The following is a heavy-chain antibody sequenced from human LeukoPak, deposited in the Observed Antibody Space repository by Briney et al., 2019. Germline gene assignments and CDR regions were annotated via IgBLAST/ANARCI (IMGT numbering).Heavy chain of an antibody. J-gene: IGHJ3*02. V-gene: IGHV3-33*06. Sequence: PGGSLRLSCAASGFTFSSYGMHWVRQAPGKGLEWVAVIWYDGSNKYYADSVKGRFTISRDNSKNTLYLQMNSLRAEDTAAYYCAKERNDCSGGSCYYLDAFDIWGQGTMVTVSS. CDR1: GFTFSSYG. D-gene: IGHD2-15*01. CDR3: AKERNDCSGGSCYYLDAFDI. CDR2: IWYDGSNK.